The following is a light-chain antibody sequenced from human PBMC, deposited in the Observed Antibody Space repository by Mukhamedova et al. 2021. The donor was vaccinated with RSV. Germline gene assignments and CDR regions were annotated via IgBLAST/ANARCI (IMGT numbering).Light chain of an antibody. J-gene: IGKJ4*01. Sequence: GKAPKSLIYAASTLLSGVSSKFSGSGSETEFTLTISSLQPEDFVTYYCQQYNTFPPTFGGGTKVEI. CDR2: AAS. CDR3: QQYNTFPPT. V-gene: IGKV1-16*02.